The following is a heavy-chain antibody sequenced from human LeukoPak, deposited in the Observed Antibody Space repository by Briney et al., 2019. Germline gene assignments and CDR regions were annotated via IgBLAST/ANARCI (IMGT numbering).Heavy chain of an antibody. CDR3: ARSASRYFDWFDY. CDR2: FYPGDSDT. CDR1: GYSFTNYW. Sequence: GESLKISCKGSGYSFTNYWIGWVRQMPGKGLEWIGIFYPGDSDTRYIPSFQGQVTISADKSINTAYLQWSSLTASDTATYYCARSASRYFDWFDYWGRGTLVTVSS. D-gene: IGHD3-9*01. J-gene: IGHJ4*02. V-gene: IGHV5-51*01.